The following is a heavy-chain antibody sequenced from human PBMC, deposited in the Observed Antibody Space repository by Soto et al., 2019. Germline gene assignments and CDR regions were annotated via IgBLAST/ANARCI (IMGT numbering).Heavy chain of an antibody. Sequence: EVQLLESGGGLVQPGGSLRLSCADSGFTFSSYAMSWVRQAPGKGLEWVSAISGSGGSTYYADSVKGRFTISRDNSKNTLYLQMNSLRAEDTAVYYCAKDCSSTSCYNWFDPWGQGTLVPVSS. V-gene: IGHV3-23*01. CDR1: GFTFSSYA. D-gene: IGHD2-2*01. CDR3: AKDCSSTSCYNWFDP. J-gene: IGHJ5*02. CDR2: ISGSGGST.